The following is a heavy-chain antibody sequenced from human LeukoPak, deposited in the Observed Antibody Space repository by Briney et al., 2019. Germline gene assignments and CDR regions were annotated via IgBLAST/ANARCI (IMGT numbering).Heavy chain of an antibody. CDR1: GGSISSSSYY. D-gene: IGHD3-22*01. Sequence: SETLSLTCTVSGGSISSSSYYWGWIRQPPGKGREGIGSIYYSGSTYYNPSLKSRVTISVDTSKNQFSLKLSSVTAADTAVYYCARGGLENGYHSNDGFDIWGQGTTVTVSS. V-gene: IGHV4-39*07. J-gene: IGHJ3*02. CDR3: ARGGLENGYHSNDGFDI. CDR2: IYYSGST.